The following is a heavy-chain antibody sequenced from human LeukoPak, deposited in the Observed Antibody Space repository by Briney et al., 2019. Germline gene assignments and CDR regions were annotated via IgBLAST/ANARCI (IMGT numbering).Heavy chain of an antibody. V-gene: IGHV3-23*01. CDR3: AGKNGYSSSWGYYFDY. CDR1: GFTFSSYA. Sequence: GGSLRLACAASGFTFSSYAMSWVRQAPGKGLEWVSAISGSGGSTYYADSVKGRFTISRDNSKNPLYLQMNSLRAEDTAVYYCAGKNGYSSSWGYYFDYWGQGTLVTVSS. CDR2: ISGSGGST. J-gene: IGHJ4*02. D-gene: IGHD6-13*01.